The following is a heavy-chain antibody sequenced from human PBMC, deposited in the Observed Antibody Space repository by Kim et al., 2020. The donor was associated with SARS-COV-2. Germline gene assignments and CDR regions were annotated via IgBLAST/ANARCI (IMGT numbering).Heavy chain of an antibody. V-gene: IGHV3-23*01. CDR2: ISAIGAST. J-gene: IGHJ5*01. Sequence: GGSLRLSCAASGFTFSSYSMSWVRRAPGKGLEWVATISAIGASTYYRDSVKGRFTISRDNSKNTLYLQMNSLRAEDTAVYYCAKDVTNDYCSSTSCYMEWFNSWGQGTLVTVSS. D-gene: IGHD2-2*02. CDR3: AKDVTNDYCSSTSCYMEWFNS. CDR1: GFTFSSYS.